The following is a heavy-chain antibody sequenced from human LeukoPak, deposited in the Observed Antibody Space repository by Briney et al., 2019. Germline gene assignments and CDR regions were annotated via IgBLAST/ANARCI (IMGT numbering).Heavy chain of an antibody. CDR2: IKQDGSEK. Sequence: GGSLRLSCAASGFSFSDSSMGWVRQAPGKGLEWVANIKQDGSEKYYVDSVKGRFTISRDNAKNSLFLQMNSLRAEDTAVYYCARVFLSWGQGTMVTVSS. D-gene: IGHD2/OR15-2a*01. J-gene: IGHJ3*01. CDR1: GFSFSDSS. CDR3: ARVFLS. V-gene: IGHV3-7*01.